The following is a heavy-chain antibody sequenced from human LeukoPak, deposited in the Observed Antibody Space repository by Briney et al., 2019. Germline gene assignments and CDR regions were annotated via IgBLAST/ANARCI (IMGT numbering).Heavy chain of an antibody. J-gene: IGHJ3*02. CDR3: ARMVPGLVAFDI. CDR1: GGSISSYY. Sequence: SETLSLTCTVSGGSISSYYWSWIRQPPGKGLEWIGYIYYSGSTNYNPSLKSRVTISVDTSKNQFSLKLSSVTAADTAVYYCARMVPGLVAFDIWGQGTMVTVSS. D-gene: IGHD6-13*01. V-gene: IGHV4-59*12. CDR2: IYYSGST.